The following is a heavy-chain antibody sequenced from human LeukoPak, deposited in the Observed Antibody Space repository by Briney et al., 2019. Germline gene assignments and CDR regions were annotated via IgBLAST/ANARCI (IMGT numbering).Heavy chain of an antibody. CDR1: GDSISSGTYY. D-gene: IGHD6-19*01. J-gene: IGHJ4*02. CDR2: IYTSGTT. CDR3: AMETGDGTSFEY. V-gene: IGHV4-61*02. Sequence: SQTLSLTCTVSGDSISSGTYYWSWIRQPAGKGLEWIGRIYTSGTTNHNPSLKSRVTTSVDTSKNQFSLSLRSVTAADTAVYYCAMETGDGTSFEYWGQGTLVTVSS.